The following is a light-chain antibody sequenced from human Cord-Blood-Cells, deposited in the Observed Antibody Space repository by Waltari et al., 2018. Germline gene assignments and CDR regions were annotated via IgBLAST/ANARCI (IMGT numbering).Light chain of an antibody. CDR2: DVS. CDR3: CSYAGSYTWV. V-gene: IGLV2-11*01. Sequence: QSALTHPRSVSGPPGQSVTISCTGTSSDVGGYNYVSWYQQHPGKAPKLMIYDVSKRPSGGPDRFCGSKCGNTASMTISGLQAEDEADYYCCSYAGSYTWVFGGGTKLNVL. J-gene: IGLJ3*02. CDR1: SSDVGGYNY.